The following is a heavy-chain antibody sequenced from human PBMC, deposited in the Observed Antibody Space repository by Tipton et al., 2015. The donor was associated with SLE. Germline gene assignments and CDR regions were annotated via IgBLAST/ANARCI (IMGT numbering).Heavy chain of an antibody. CDR2: INHSGST. CDR1: GGSFSGYY. Sequence: TLSLTCAVYGGSFSGYYWSWIRQPPGKGLERIGEINHSGSTNYNPSLKSRVTISVDTSKNQFSLKLSSVTAADTAVYYCARDYYDSSGYYYPTPAFDIWGQGTMVTVSS. CDR3: ARDYYDSSGYYYPTPAFDI. D-gene: IGHD3-22*01. V-gene: IGHV4-34*01. J-gene: IGHJ3*02.